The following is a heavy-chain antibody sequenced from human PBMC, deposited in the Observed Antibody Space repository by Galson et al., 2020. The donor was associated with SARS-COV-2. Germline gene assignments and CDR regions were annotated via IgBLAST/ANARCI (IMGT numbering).Heavy chain of an antibody. CDR2: ISASGDRA. D-gene: IGHD1-26*01. Sequence: GGSLRLSCTASGFTFSSYAIGWVRQAPGKGLEWVSTISASGDRAYYADSLKGRVTVSRDNSKNTLYLQLNSLSAEDPALFYCAKDSGRSGWYFDVWGRGTLVTVSS. J-gene: IGHJ2*01. CDR3: AKDSGRSGWYFDV. V-gene: IGHV3-23*01. CDR1: GFTFSSYA.